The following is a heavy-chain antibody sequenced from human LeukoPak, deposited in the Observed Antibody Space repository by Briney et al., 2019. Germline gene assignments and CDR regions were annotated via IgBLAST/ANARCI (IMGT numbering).Heavy chain of an antibody. D-gene: IGHD5-12*01. J-gene: IGHJ4*02. CDR2: INPNSGGT. Sequence: ASVKVSCKASGYTFTSYDIHWVRQATGQGLEWMGWINPNSGGTNYAQKFQGRVTMTRDTSISTAYMELSRLRSDDTAVYYCARLRSGYEGAAGYWGQGTLVTVSS. V-gene: IGHV1-2*02. CDR3: ARLRSGYEGAAGY. CDR1: GYTFTSYD.